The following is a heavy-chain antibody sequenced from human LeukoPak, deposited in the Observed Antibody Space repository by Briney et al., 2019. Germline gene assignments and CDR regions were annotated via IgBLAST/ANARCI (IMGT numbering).Heavy chain of an antibody. J-gene: IGHJ4*02. CDR2: ISASGTST. CDR3: AKALSGYFDY. V-gene: IGHV3-23*01. CDR1: GFKFTSSA. Sequence: GGSLRLSCAVSGFKFTSSAMSWVRQAPGKGLEWVSTISASGTSTYYADSAKGRFTISRDNSKVTLYLQMNSLRAEDTAVYYCAKALSGYFDYWGPGTLVTVSS. D-gene: IGHD3-22*01.